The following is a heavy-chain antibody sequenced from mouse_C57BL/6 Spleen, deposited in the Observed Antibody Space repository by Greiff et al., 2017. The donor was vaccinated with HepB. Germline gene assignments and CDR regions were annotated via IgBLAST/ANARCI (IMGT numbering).Heavy chain of an antibody. CDR3: TRDRYYDYDDGYFDY. CDR2: ISDGGSYT. Sequence: EVQLQESGGGLVKPGGSLKLSCAASGFTFSSYAMSWVRQTPEKRLEWVATISDGGSYTYYPDNVKGRFTISRDNAKNNLYLQMSHLKSEDTAMYYCTRDRYYDYDDGYFDYWGQGTTLTVSS. D-gene: IGHD2-4*01. CDR1: GFTFSSYA. V-gene: IGHV5-4*01. J-gene: IGHJ2*01.